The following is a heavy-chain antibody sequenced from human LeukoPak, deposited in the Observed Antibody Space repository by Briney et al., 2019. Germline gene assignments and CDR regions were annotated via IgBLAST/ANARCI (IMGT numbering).Heavy chain of an antibody. CDR3: ARSVVAATETFDY. Sequence: GGSLRLSCEVSGFIFSDYYMSWIRQAPGKGLEWVSYISGSGGTTYYADSVKGRFTISRDNAKNSLYLQMNSLRAEDTAVYYCARSVVAATETFDYWGQGTLVTVSS. V-gene: IGHV3-11*04. J-gene: IGHJ4*02. CDR2: ISGSGGTT. CDR1: GFIFSDYY. D-gene: IGHD2-15*01.